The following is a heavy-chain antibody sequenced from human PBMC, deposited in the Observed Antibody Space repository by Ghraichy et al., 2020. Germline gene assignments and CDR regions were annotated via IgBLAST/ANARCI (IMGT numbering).Heavy chain of an antibody. CDR3: AKDDLTVVVASTPYYFDY. J-gene: IGHJ4*02. V-gene: IGHV3-23*01. CDR2: ISGSGGST. Sequence: GGSLRLSCAASGFTFSSYAMSWVRQAPGKGLEWVSAISGSGGSTYYADSVKGRFTISRDNSKNTLYLQRNSLRAEDTAVYYCAKDDLTVVVASTPYYFDYWGQGTLVTVSS. D-gene: IGHD2-15*01. CDR1: GFTFSSYA.